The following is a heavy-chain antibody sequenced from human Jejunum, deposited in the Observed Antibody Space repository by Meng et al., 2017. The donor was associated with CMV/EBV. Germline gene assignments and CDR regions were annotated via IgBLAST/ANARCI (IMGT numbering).Heavy chain of an antibody. CDR2: FNPNGDVT. J-gene: IGHJ4*03. D-gene: IGHD3-22*01. CDR3: AREMPMTCYIDQ. Sequence: QRQSVETWAEVKKPRVSLKLSCATSGFNFTTYFMQWLRQAPGQGLQWMGLFNPNGDVTTYSPRFQGRITLTGDTSTSTLYMELSSLTSDDTAVYYCAREMPMTCYIDQWGQGTLVTVSS. CDR1: GFNFTTYF. V-gene: IGHV1-46*01.